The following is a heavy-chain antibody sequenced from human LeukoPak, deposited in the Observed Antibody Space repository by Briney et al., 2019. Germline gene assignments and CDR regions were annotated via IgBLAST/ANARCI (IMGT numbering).Heavy chain of an antibody. CDR3: ARTPMFYFYGMDV. J-gene: IGHJ6*02. CDR1: GFTVSSNY. Sequence: GGSLRLSCAASGFTVSSNYMNWVRQAPGKGLEWVSVIYSGGNTYYADSVKGRFTISRDNSKDTLYLQMNSLRAEDTAVYYCARTPMFYFYGMDVWGRGTTVTVSS. V-gene: IGHV3-66*01. CDR2: IYSGGNT. D-gene: IGHD2-15*01.